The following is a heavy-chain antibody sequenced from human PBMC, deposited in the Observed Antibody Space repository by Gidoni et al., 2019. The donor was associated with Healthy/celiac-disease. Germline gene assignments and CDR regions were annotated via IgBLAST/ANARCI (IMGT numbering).Heavy chain of an antibody. CDR3: AKPILPSRYMVRGDWYFDL. Sequence: EVPLLESGGGLVQPGGSLRLSCAASGFTFSSYAIRWVRQAPGKGLEWVSAISGSGSSTYYADSVKGRFTISRDNSKNTLYLQMNSLRAEDTAVYYCAKPILPSRYMVRGDWYFDLWGRGTLVTVSS. J-gene: IGHJ2*01. D-gene: IGHD3-10*01. CDR2: ISGSGSST. CDR1: GFTFSSYA. V-gene: IGHV3-23*01.